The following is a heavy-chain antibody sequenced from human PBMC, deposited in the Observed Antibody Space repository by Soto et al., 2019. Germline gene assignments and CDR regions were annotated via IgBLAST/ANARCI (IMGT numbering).Heavy chain of an antibody. V-gene: IGHV2-70*01. D-gene: IGHD3-22*01. CDR2: IDWDDDK. CDR1: GFSLSTSGMC. CDR3: ARIKSRPYYYDSSGYYYFDY. Sequence: SGPTLVNPTQTLTLTCTFSGFSLSTSGMCVSWIRQPPGKALEWLALIDWDDDKYYSTSLKTRLTISKDTSKNQVVLTMTNMDPVDTATYYCARIKSRPYYYDSSGYYYFDYWGQGTLVTVSS. J-gene: IGHJ4*02.